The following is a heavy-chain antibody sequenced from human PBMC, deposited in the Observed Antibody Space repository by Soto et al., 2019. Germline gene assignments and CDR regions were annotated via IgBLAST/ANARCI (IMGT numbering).Heavy chain of an antibody. V-gene: IGHV1-18*01. CDR3: ARGRDYGDFYFDY. CDR1: GYTFTDFG. CDR2: ISPYNGNT. Sequence: QVQLVQSGAEVKKPGASVKVSCRASGYTFTDFGISWVRQAPGQGLEWVGWISPYNGNTQYVENLQGRVTMTTDTSTNTAYMELRSLRPDDTAVYYCARGRDYGDFYFDYRGQGTLVTVSS. J-gene: IGHJ4*02. D-gene: IGHD4-17*01.